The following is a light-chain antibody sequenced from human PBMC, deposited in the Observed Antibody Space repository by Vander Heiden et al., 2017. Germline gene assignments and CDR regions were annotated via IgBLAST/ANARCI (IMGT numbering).Light chain of an antibody. Sequence: QAVVTQEPSLTVSPGGTVTLTCGSRTGAVTSGHYPYWFQQKPGQAPRTLIYDTSNKHSWTPARFSGSLLGGKAALTLSGAQPEDEAEYYCLLSYSGAGRVFGGGTKLTVL. CDR1: TGAVTSGHY. CDR3: LLSYSGAGRV. J-gene: IGLJ3*02. CDR2: DTS. V-gene: IGLV7-46*01.